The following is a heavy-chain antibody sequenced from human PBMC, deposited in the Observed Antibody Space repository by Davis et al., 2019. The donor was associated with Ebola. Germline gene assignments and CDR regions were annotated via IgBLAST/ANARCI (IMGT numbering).Heavy chain of an antibody. CDR3: ARGRFLEWLFAGGY. J-gene: IGHJ4*02. Sequence: MPSETLSLTCTVSGASISRHCWSWIRQPPGKGLEWIGYICDTRSSYYNPSVKSRVTISVDTSKNQFSLKLSSVTAADTAVYYCARGRFLEWLFAGGYWGQGTLVTVSS. CDR2: ICDTRSS. V-gene: IGHV4-59*11. D-gene: IGHD3-3*01. CDR1: GASISRHC.